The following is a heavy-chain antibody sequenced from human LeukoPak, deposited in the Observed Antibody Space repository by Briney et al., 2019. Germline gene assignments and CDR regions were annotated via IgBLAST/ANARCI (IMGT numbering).Heavy chain of an antibody. V-gene: IGHV4-34*01. D-gene: IGHD6-13*01. Sequence: SETLSLTCAVYGGSFSGYYWSWIRQPPGKGLEWIGEINHSGSTNYNPSLKNRVTISVDTSKNQFSLKLSSVTAADTAVYYCARAGAAAAFDYWGQGTLVTVSS. CDR1: GGSFSGYY. J-gene: IGHJ4*02. CDR2: INHSGST. CDR3: ARAGAAAAFDY.